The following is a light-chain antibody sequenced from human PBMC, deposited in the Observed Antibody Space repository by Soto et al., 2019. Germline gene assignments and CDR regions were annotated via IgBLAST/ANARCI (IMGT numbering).Light chain of an antibody. Sequence: EIVMTQSPATLSVSPGERATLSCRASQSVGSDLAWYQQKPGQAPRLVIYGASNRATGIPARFSGSGSGTDFTLTISSLEPEDFAVYYCQQYGSPLTFGGGTKVDVK. V-gene: IGKV3D-15*01. CDR1: QSVGSD. J-gene: IGKJ4*01. CDR2: GAS. CDR3: QQYGSPLT.